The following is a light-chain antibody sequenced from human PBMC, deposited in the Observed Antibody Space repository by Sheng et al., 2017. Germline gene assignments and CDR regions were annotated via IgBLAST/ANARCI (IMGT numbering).Light chain of an antibody. CDR2: DAS. CDR1: QSVSSN. J-gene: IGKJ3*01. CDR3: QQRGNWPPRT. V-gene: IGKV3-11*01. Sequence: EIVLTQSPGTLSVSPGERATLSCRASQSVSSNLAWFQQKPGQAPRLLIFDASNRASGIPARFSGSGYGTHFTLTITNLEPEDFAVYYCQQRGNWPPRTFGPGTKLDFK.